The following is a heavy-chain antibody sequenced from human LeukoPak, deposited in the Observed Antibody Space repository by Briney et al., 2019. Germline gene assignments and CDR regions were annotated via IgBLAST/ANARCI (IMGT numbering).Heavy chain of an antibody. D-gene: IGHD5-18*01. V-gene: IGHV3-15*01. CDR1: GFTFSNAW. Sequence: GVSLRLSCAASGFTFSNAWMSWVRQAPRKGLEWVGRIKSKTDGGTTDYAAPVKGTFTISRDDSKNTLYLQMNSLKTEDTAVYYCAPTAMVHYWGQGTLVTVSS. CDR3: APTAMVHY. J-gene: IGHJ4*02. CDR2: IKSKTDGGTT.